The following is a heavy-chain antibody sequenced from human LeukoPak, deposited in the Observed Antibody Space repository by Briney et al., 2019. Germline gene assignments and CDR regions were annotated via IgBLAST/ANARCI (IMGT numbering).Heavy chain of an antibody. CDR1: GGTISRYY. D-gene: IGHD1-26*01. Sequence: SETLSLTCTVSGGTISRYYWSWIRQPPGKGLEWIAYIDYSGSTNYNPSLKSRLTISLDASKNQFSLKLSSVTAADMAVYYCARDLRRDRLHAFDIWGQGTMVTVSS. J-gene: IGHJ3*02. V-gene: IGHV4-59*01. CDR2: IDYSGST. CDR3: ARDLRRDRLHAFDI.